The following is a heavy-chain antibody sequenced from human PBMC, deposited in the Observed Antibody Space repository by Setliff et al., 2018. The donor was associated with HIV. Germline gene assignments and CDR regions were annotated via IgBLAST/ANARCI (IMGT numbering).Heavy chain of an antibody. J-gene: IGHJ4*02. Sequence: LTCAVSGYSISSGYFWGWIRQPPGKGLEWIGSLYHSGTNYYNPSLKSRVTISLDTSTNRFSLKLNSVTAAAPAIYYCARQVGSQYSYWAYYFDSWGQGPWSPSPQ. CDR3: ARQVGSQYSYWAYYFDS. V-gene: IGHV4-38-2*01. CDR1: GYSISSGYF. D-gene: IGHD5-18*01. CDR2: LYHSGTN.